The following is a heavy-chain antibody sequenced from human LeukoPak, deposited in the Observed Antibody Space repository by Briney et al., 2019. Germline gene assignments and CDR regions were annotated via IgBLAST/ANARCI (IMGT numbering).Heavy chain of an antibody. Sequence: PGGSLKLSCAVSGFIFSDSAMHWVRQASGKGLEWVGCIRSKANSRATAYGESVKSRFTISRDDSKNKAYLQMNSLKTEDTAVYYCTGHSSANGDYYFDSWGQGTPVTVSS. J-gene: IGHJ4*02. CDR3: TGHSSANGDYYFDS. CDR1: GFIFSDSA. V-gene: IGHV3-73*01. D-gene: IGHD4-17*01. CDR2: IRSKANSRAT.